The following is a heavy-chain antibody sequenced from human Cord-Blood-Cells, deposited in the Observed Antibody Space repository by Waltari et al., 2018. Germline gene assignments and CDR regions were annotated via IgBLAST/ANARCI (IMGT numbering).Heavy chain of an antibody. CDR2: INPSGGST. D-gene: IGHD3-9*01. J-gene: IGHJ4*02. CDR1: GYTFTSYY. CDR3: ARAGDDILTGYYFDY. V-gene: IGHV1-46*01. Sequence: QVQLVQSGAEVKKPGASVKVSCQASGYTFTSYYMHWVRQAPGQGLEWMGIINPSGGSTSYAQKFQGRVTMTRDTSTSTVYMELSSLRSEDTAVYYCARAGDDILTGYYFDYWGQGTLVTVSS.